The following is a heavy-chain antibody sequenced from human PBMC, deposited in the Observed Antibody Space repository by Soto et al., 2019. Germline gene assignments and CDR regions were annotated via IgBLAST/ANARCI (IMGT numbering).Heavy chain of an antibody. D-gene: IGHD5-18*01. J-gene: IGHJ6*02. CDR3: VKERYAQLWLEDYGMDV. Sequence: QVQLVESGGSVVQPGRSLRLSCAASGFTFSSYGIHWVRQAPGKGLEWVALISHDGTDKYYADSVKGRFTISRDNFKNTLYLQMSSLRPEDTAVYYCVKERYAQLWLEDYGMDVWGQGTTVTV. CDR2: ISHDGTDK. V-gene: IGHV3-30*18. CDR1: GFTFSSYG.